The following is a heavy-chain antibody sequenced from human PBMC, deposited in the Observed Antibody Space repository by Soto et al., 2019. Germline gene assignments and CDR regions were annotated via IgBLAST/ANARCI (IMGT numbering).Heavy chain of an antibody. CDR2: VHISGHS. J-gene: IGHJ5*01. CDR1: GGSVRAPDW. CDR3: ARVRQGCSANNCYFGP. V-gene: IGHV4-4*02. D-gene: IGHD1-1*01. Sequence: QVHLQESGPGIVAPSGTLSLTCTLSGGSVRAPDWWDWVRQSPDKGLEWIAEVHISGHSNYNPSLRSRVSVSIDSSKNQFYLNLNSVTAADTAIYYCARVRQGCSANNCYFGPWGQGTQVTISS.